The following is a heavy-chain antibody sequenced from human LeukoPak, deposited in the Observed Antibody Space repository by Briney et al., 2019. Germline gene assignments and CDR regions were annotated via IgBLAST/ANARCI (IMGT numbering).Heavy chain of an antibody. J-gene: IGHJ5*02. Sequence: QSGGSLRLSCLASGFTFSHYWMTWVRRAPGRGLEWVANMNQLGNEIYYADSAKGRFTISRDNSKNSLYLQMRSLSVEDTAVYFCARSNWGPEAWGQGTLVTVSS. CDR1: GFTFSHYW. V-gene: IGHV3-7*04. CDR3: ARSNWGPEA. CDR2: MNQLGNEI. D-gene: IGHD7-27*01.